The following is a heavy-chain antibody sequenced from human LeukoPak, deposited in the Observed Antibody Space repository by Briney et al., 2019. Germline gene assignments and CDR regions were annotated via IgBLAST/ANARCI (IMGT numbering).Heavy chain of an antibody. V-gene: IGHV1-69*01. CDR2: IIPIFGTA. J-gene: IGHJ4*02. Sequence: GASVKVSCKASGGTFSSYAISWVRQAPGQGLEWMGGIIPIFGTANYSQKFQGRVTITADESTSTAYMELSSLRSEDTAVYYCARIRSLGYSYGYPPFSPFDYWGQGPLVTVSS. D-gene: IGHD5-18*01. CDR3: ARIRSLGYSYGYPPFSPFDY. CDR1: GGTFSSYA.